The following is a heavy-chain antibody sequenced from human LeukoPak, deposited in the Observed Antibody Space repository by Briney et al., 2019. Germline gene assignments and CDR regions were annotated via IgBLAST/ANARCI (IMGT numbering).Heavy chain of an antibody. CDR1: GFTFSNYA. D-gene: IGHD3-9*01. V-gene: IGHV3-23*01. J-gene: IGHJ4*02. CDR2: ITGSGGNA. CDR3: AKWGDYDVLTGYYVSDY. Sequence: GGSLRLSCAASGFTFSNYAMSWVRQAPGKGLEWVSAITGSGGNAYCADSVKGRFTISRDNSKNTVFLQMNSLRAEDTTVYYCAKWGDYDVLTGYYVSDYWGQGTLVTVSS.